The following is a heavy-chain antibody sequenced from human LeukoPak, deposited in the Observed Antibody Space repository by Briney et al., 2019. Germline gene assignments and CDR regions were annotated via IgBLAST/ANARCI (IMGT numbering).Heavy chain of an antibody. Sequence: GGSLRLSCAASGFTFSSYAMSWVRQAPGKGLEWVSAISGSGGSTYYADSVKGRFTISRDNSKNTLYLQMNSLRAEDTAVYYCAKDRTYYGDYVYAFDIWGQGTMVTVSS. CDR1: GFTFSSYA. CDR3: AKDRTYYGDYVYAFDI. D-gene: IGHD4-17*01. CDR2: ISGSGGST. V-gene: IGHV3-23*01. J-gene: IGHJ3*02.